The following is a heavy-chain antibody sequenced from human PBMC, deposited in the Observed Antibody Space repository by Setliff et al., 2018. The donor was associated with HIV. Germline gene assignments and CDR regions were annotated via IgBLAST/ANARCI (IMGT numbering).Heavy chain of an antibody. CDR3: ARGQLALLGPKFYFMDV. J-gene: IGHJ6*03. V-gene: IGHV4-34*01. Sequence: SETLSLTCAVAGGSLSNHRWTWVRQSSGKGLEWIGDIDDRGTTNYNPSLRGRVTISVDSARNQVSLRMTSVTAADRDVYYCARGQLALLGPKFYFMDVWGQGTPVTVSS. D-gene: IGHD2-21*01. CDR1: GGSLSNHR. CDR2: IDDRGTT.